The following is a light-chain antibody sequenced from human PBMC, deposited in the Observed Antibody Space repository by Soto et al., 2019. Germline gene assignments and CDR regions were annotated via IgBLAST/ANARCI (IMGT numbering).Light chain of an antibody. Sequence: EIVMTQSPATLSVSPGERATLSCRASQRVSNDIAWYQQKPGQAPRLLIYGASTRATGIPARFSASGSGTEFSLTISSLQSEDFAVYYCQQYDNWPLTFGGGTKVDI. J-gene: IGKJ4*01. V-gene: IGKV3-15*01. CDR2: GAS. CDR3: QQYDNWPLT. CDR1: QRVSND.